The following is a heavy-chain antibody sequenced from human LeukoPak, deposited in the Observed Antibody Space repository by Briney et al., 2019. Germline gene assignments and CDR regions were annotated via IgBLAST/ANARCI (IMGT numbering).Heavy chain of an antibody. J-gene: IGHJ4*02. CDR3: ARDMRRDGYTVQGY. CDR2: INPNSGGT. Sequence: ASVKVSCKASGYTFTGYYMHWVRQAPGQGLEWMGRINPNSGGTNYAQKFQGRVTMTRDTSISTAYMELSRLRPDDTAVYYCARDMRRDGYTVQGYWGQGTLVTVSS. V-gene: IGHV1-2*06. CDR1: GYTFTGYY. D-gene: IGHD5-24*01.